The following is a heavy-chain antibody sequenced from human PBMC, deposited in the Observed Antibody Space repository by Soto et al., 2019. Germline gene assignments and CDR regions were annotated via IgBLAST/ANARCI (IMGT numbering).Heavy chain of an antibody. CDR2: IYYSGST. J-gene: IGHJ4*02. Sequence: PSETLSLTCTVSGGSISSSSYYWGWIRQPPGKGLEWIGSIYYSGSTYYNPSLKSRVTISVDTSKNQFSLKLSSVTAADTAVYYCAAWGGGYLLLFDYWGQGTLVTVSS. D-gene: IGHD3-22*01. CDR1: GGSISSSSYY. CDR3: AAWGGGYLLLFDY. V-gene: IGHV4-39*01.